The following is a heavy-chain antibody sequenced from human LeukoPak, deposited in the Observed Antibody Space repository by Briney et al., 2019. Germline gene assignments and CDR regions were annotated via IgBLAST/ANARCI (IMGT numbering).Heavy chain of an antibody. CDR3: ARDRCEDGFNPGGDAFDI. Sequence: SDPVSLLCTVWGGSLRRHYWRWIRQPRGKGRVWIGYIYYSGSTNYNPSLKSRVSISVDTSKKQFSLKLSSVTAADTAVYDCARDRCEDGFNPGGDAFDIWGQGTTVTVSS. J-gene: IGHJ3*02. CDR2: IYYSGST. V-gene: IGHV4-59*11. CDR1: GGSLRRHY. D-gene: IGHD5-24*01.